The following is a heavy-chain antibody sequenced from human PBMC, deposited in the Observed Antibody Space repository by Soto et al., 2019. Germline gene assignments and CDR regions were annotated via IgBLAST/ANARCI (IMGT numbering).Heavy chain of an antibody. Sequence: GGSLRLSCAASGFTFSSYGMHWVRQAPGKGLEWVAVIWYDGSNKYYADSVKGRFTISRDNSKNTLYLQMNSLRAEDTAVYYCARDQYLGARLYYYYGMDVWGQGTTVTVSS. CDR3: ARDQYLGARLYYYYGMDV. D-gene: IGHD6-6*01. V-gene: IGHV3-33*01. CDR1: GFTFSSYG. J-gene: IGHJ6*02. CDR2: IWYDGSNK.